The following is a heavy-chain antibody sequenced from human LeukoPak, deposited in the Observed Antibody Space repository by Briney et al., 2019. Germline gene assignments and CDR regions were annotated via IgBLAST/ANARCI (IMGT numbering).Heavy chain of an antibody. V-gene: IGHV3-9*01. CDR2: ISWNSGSL. J-gene: IGHJ2*01. Sequence: PGRSLRLSCAASGFIFDDYAMHWVRQAPGKGLEWVSGISWNSGSLAYADSVKGRFTISRDNVKNSLYLQMNSLRTEDTAWYYCARGLGGDQGYFDLWGRGTLATVSS. D-gene: IGHD3-10*01. CDR3: ARGLGGDQGYFDL. CDR1: GFIFDDYA.